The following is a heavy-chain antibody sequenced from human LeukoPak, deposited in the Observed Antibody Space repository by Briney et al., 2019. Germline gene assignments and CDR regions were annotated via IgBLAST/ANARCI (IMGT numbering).Heavy chain of an antibody. V-gene: IGHV4-34*01. Sequence: PSETLSLTCAVYGGSFSGYYWSWIRQPPGKGLEWIGEINHSGSANYNPSLKSRVTISVDTSKHQFSLNLSSVTAADTAVYYCAALFTSGPRTSAFDIWGQGTMVTVSS. J-gene: IGHJ3*02. D-gene: IGHD6-19*01. CDR2: INHSGSA. CDR1: GGSFSGYY. CDR3: AALFTSGPRTSAFDI.